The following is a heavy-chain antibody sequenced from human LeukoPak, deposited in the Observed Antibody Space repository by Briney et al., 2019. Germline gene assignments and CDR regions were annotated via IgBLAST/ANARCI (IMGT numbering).Heavy chain of an antibody. V-gene: IGHV1-69*06. J-gene: IGHJ3*02. Sequence: SVKVSCKASGGTFSSYAISWVRQDPGQGLEWIGGIIPIFGTANYAQKFQGRVTITADKSTSTAYMELSSLRSEDTAVYYCASPDTAMDDAFDIWGQGTMVTVSS. D-gene: IGHD5-18*01. CDR1: GGTFSSYA. CDR3: ASPDTAMDDAFDI. CDR2: IIPIFGTA.